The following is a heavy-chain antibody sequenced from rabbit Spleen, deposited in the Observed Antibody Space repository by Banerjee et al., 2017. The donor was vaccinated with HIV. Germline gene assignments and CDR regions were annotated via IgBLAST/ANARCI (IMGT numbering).Heavy chain of an antibody. J-gene: IGHJ6*01. V-gene: IGHV1S45*01. CDR2: IDTGNSGFT. CDR1: GVSFSFNSY. D-gene: IGHD8-1*01. CDR3: ARDSGSSFSSYGMDL. Sequence: QDQLEESGGGLVQPEGSLTLTCKASGVSFSFNSYMCWVRQAPGKGLEWIACIDTGNSGFTYFASWAKGRFTISKTSSTTVTLQMTSLTAADTATYFCARDSGSSFSSYGMDLWGQGTLVTVS.